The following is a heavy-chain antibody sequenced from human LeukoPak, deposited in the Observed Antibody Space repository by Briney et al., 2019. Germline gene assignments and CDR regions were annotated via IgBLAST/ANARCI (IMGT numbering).Heavy chain of an antibody. CDR2: TYYRSKWYN. V-gene: IGHV6-1*01. CDR3: ARDLDTMVRGVLYYYYYGMDV. Sequence: SQTLSLTCATSGDSVSSNSAAWNWIRQSPSRGLEWLGRTYYRSKWYNDYAVSVKSRITINPDTSKNQFSLQLNSVTPEDTAVYYCARDLDTMVRGVLYYYYYGMDVWGQGTTVTVSS. J-gene: IGHJ6*02. D-gene: IGHD3-10*01. CDR1: GDSVSSNSAA.